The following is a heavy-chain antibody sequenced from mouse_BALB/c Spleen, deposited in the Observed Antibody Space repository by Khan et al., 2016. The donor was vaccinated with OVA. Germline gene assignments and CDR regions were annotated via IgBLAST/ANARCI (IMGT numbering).Heavy chain of an antibody. V-gene: IGHV9-3-1*01. Sequence: QIQLVQSGPELKKPGETVKISCKASGYTFTNYGMNWVKQAPGKGLKWMGWINTYTGETTYADDFKGRFAFSLETSATTDYLQLTNHKNEDTATDFCARSASYWFCDVWGAGTTVTVAS. CDR2: INTYTGET. D-gene: IGHD6-1*01. CDR3: ARSASYWFCDV. CDR1: GYTFTNYG. J-gene: IGHJ1*01.